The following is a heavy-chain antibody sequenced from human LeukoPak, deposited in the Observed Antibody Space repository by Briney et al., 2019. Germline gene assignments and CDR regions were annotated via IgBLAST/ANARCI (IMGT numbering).Heavy chain of an antibody. D-gene: IGHD1-1*01. V-gene: IGHV1-69*01. CDR1: TDTFNNYG. Sequence: SVKVSCKASTDTFNNYGIVWVRQAPGQGLEWMGGIVPVFETIDYAQKFQGRVTLSADDSTTTAYMELNSLRSEDTAVYYCARSWAVQNTFYYFGDWGQGTLVTVSS. J-gene: IGHJ4*02. CDR3: ARSWAVQNTFYYFGD. CDR2: IVPVFETI.